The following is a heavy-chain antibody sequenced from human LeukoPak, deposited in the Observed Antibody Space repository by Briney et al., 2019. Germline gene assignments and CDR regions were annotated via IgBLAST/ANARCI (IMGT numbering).Heavy chain of an antibody. J-gene: IGHJ6*02. CDR2: INPNSGGT. D-gene: IGHD2-15*01. CDR1: GYTFTGYY. V-gene: IGHV1-2*02. Sequence: GASVKVSCKASGYTFTGYYMHWVRQAPAPGLELMGWINPNSGGTNYAQKFQGRVTMTRDTSISTAYMELRRLRSDDTAVYYCARVPPVAALYYYYGMDVWGQGTTVTVSS. CDR3: ARVPPVAALYYYYGMDV.